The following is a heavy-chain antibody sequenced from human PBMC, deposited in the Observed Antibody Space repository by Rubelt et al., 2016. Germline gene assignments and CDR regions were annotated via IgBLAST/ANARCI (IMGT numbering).Heavy chain of an antibody. J-gene: IGHJ4*02. CDR1: GLSFSSYW. Sequence: EVQLVESGGGLVQPGGSLRLSCVASGLSFSSYWISWVRQAPGKGLEWVASIKQDGSEKYYVDSVKGRFTISGDNAKNSLYLQMNSLRVEDTAVYYCASITTAWWGQGTLVTVSS. D-gene: IGHD1-1*01. CDR2: IKQDGSEK. V-gene: IGHV3-7*02. CDR3: ASITTAW.